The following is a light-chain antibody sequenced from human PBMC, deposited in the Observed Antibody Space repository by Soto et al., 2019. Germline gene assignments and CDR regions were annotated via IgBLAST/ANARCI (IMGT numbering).Light chain of an antibody. CDR3: QQYGSSPFP. CDR2: GAS. Sequence: EIVLTQSPGTLSLSPGERATLSCRASQSVSSSYLAWYQQKPRQAPRLLIYGASSRATGIPDRFSCSGSGIDFTLTISRLEPDEFAVYYCQQYGSSPFPFGPGTKVDI. J-gene: IGKJ3*01. CDR1: QSVSSSY. V-gene: IGKV3-20*01.